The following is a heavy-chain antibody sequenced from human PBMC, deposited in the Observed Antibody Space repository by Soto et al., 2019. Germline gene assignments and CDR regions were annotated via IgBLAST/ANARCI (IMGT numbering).Heavy chain of an antibody. CDR2: MYYSGST. Sequence: QVQLRESGPGLVKPSQTLSLTCTVSGGSINSGGYYWNWIRQHPGKGLAWIGYMYYSGSTYYNPFRGSRVIISAATSETHFSLKLSSVTAADTAVYFCARGYRQSGYSSSWVFDYWGQGTLVNVSS. CDR1: GGSINSGGYY. CDR3: ARGYRQSGYSSSWVFDY. V-gene: IGHV4-31*03. J-gene: IGHJ4*02. D-gene: IGHD6-13*01.